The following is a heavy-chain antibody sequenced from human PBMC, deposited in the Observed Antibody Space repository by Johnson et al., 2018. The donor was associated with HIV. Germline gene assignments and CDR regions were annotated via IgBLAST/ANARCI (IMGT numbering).Heavy chain of an antibody. Sequence: VQLVESGGGLVQPGRSLRLSCAASGFSFDDYAMHWVRQVPGKGLEWVSGISWNSGSIGYVDSVKGRFTVSRDNAKKFLYLHMNSLRAEDTALYYCAKERYSYGSGSGIDAFDIGGQGTMVTVPS. J-gene: IGHJ3*02. D-gene: IGHD3-10*01. CDR1: GFSFDDYA. CDR3: AKERYSYGSGSGIDAFDI. V-gene: IGHV3-9*01. CDR2: ISWNSGSI.